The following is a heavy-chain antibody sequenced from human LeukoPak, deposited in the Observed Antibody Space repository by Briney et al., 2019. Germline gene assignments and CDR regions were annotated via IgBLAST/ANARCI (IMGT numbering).Heavy chain of an antibody. CDR1: GFSFSSYG. CDR3: ARGPDCGGDCY. D-gene: IGHD2-21*02. Sequence: GRSLRLSCAASGFSFSSYGMHWVRQAPGKGLKWVAVIWYDGSEKYYADSVKGRFTISRDNSRNTLHLQMNSLRAEDTAVYYCARGPDCGGDCYWGQGTLVTVS. CDR2: IWYDGSEK. J-gene: IGHJ4*02. V-gene: IGHV3-33*01.